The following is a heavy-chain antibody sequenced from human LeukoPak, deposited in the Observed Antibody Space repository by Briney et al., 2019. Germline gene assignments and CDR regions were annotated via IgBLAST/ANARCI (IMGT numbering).Heavy chain of an antibody. J-gene: IGHJ4*02. Sequence: SETLSLTCTVSGGSISSYYWSWIRQPPGKGLEWIGYIYYSGSTYYNPSLKSRVTISVDTSKNQFSLKLNSVTAADTAVYFCAENGPWSLKYWGQGTLVTVSS. D-gene: IGHD2-15*01. CDR1: GGSISSYY. CDR2: IYYSGST. V-gene: IGHV4-59*06. CDR3: AENGPWSLKY.